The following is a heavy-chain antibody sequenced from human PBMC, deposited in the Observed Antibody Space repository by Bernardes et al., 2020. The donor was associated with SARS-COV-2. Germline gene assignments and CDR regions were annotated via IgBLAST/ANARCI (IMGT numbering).Heavy chain of an antibody. CDR3: AKALYDYIWGSYRYYNRDFDD. CDR2: ISGSGDGT. CDR1: GFTFTNYA. D-gene: IGHD3-16*02. J-gene: IGHJ4*02. V-gene: IGHV3-23*01. Sequence: GGSLRLSCAASGFTFTNYAMSWVRQAPGRGLEWVSSISGSGDGTYYADSVKGRFTISRDQSKNTLYLQMNSLRAEDAAVYYCAKALYDYIWGSYRYYNRDFDDWGQGTLVTVSS.